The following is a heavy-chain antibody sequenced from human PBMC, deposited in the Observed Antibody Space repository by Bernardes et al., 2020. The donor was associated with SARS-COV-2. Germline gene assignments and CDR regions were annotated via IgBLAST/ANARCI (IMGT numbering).Heavy chain of an antibody. J-gene: IGHJ5*02. Sequence: GGSLRLSCAASGFTFSSSWFHLVRPAPGKGLVWVSRINPDGSSTSYADSVKGRFTISRDNAKNMLFLQMSGLRAEDTAMYYCARDLGYCTNGVCSPWGQGTLVTVSS. CDR3: ARDLGYCTNGVCSP. D-gene: IGHD2-8*01. CDR2: INPDGSST. CDR1: GFTFSSSW. V-gene: IGHV3-74*01.